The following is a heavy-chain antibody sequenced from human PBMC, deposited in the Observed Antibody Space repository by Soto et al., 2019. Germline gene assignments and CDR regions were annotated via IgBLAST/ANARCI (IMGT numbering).Heavy chain of an antibody. CDR1: GFTVSSKY. J-gene: IGHJ6*03. CDR2: IQSGGTT. Sequence: EVQLVESGGGLVQPGGSLRLSCAASGFTVSSKYMSWVRQAPGKGLEWVSLIQSGGTTYYADSVKGRFTISRDSSENTLHLQMDSLRAEDTAVYYCARDDVLCDGGSCYGVPMDLWGKGTTVTVSS. CDR3: ARDDVLCDGGSCYGVPMDL. D-gene: IGHD2-15*01. V-gene: IGHV3-66*01.